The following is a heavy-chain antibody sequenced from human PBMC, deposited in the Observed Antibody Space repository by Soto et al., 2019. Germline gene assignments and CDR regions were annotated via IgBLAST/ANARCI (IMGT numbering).Heavy chain of an antibody. CDR1: GGTFSSYA. Sequence: SVKVSCKASGGTFSSYAISWVRQAPGQGLEWMGGIIPIFGTANYAQKFQGRVTITADESTSTAYMELSSLRSEDTAVYYCATEGPPGIAAAGFDYWGQGTLVTVSS. CDR2: IIPIFGTA. J-gene: IGHJ4*02. CDR3: ATEGPPGIAAAGFDY. V-gene: IGHV1-69*13. D-gene: IGHD6-13*01.